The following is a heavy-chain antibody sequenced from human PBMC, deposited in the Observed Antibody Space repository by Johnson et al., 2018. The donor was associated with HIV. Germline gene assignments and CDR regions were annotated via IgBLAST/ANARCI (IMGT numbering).Heavy chain of an antibody. V-gene: IGHV3-25*04. CDR1: QFIFSNYY. J-gene: IGHJ3*02. Sequence: QLVESGGGVVRPGGSLRLSCAASQFIFSNYYMNCVRQAPGNGLELVGQVNPNGDSTYLIDSGKDRFNTSRDNAKNTLHLQMNSLKTEDTAVYYCARLIAVVIDGFDIWGQGTMVTVSS. CDR2: VNPNGDST. CDR3: ARLIAVVIDGFDI. D-gene: IGHD3-22*01.